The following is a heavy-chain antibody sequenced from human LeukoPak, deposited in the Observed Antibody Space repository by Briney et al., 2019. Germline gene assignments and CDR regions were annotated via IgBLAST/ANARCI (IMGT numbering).Heavy chain of an antibody. CDR3: ATQIQLYPIWNDY. V-gene: IGHV3-21*01. CDR2: ISSSSSYI. CDR1: GFTFSSYG. Sequence: GGSLRLSCAASGFTFSSYGMSWVRQAPGKGLEWVSSISSSSSYIYYADSVKGRFTISRDNAKNSLYLQMNSLRAEDTAVYYCATQIQLYPIWNDYWGQGTLVTVSS. J-gene: IGHJ4*02. D-gene: IGHD5-18*01.